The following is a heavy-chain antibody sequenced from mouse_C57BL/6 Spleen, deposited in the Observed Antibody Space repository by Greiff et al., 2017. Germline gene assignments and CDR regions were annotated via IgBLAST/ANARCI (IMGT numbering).Heavy chain of an antibody. Sequence: QVQLQQPGAELVMPGASVKLSCKASGYTFTSYWMHWVKQRPGQGLEWIGEIDPSDSYTYYNQQFKGKSTLTVDKSSSTAYMQLSSRTSEDSAFYYCARGGDYWGQGTSVTVSS. J-gene: IGHJ4*01. V-gene: IGHV1-69*01. CDR3: ARGGDY. CDR1: GYTFTSYW. CDR2: IDPSDSYT.